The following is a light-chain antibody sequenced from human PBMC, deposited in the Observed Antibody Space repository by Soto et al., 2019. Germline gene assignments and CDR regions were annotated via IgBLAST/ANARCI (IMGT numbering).Light chain of an antibody. Sequence: QSVLTQPPSMSGAPGQRVTVSCTGSSSNIGAGYDVHWYQQLPGTAPKLLISGNSNRPSGVPDRFSGSKSDTSASLAISGLQAEDEAEYYCQSYDSSLSDWVFGGGTKLTVL. J-gene: IGLJ3*02. V-gene: IGLV1-40*01. CDR1: SSNIGAGYD. CDR2: GNS. CDR3: QSYDSSLSDWV.